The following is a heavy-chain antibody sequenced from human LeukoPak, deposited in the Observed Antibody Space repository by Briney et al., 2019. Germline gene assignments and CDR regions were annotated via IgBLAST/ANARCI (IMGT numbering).Heavy chain of an antibody. J-gene: IGHJ3*02. CDR2: IYYTGST. CDR3: ARRLWFGGDDAFDI. Sequence: PSETLSLTCTVSGGSISSSSYYWGWIRQPPGKGLEWIGYIYYTGSTDYNPSLKSRVTISVDTSKNQFSLKLSSVTAADTAVYYCARRLWFGGDDAFDIWGQGTMVTVSS. V-gene: IGHV4-31*03. D-gene: IGHD3-10*01. CDR1: GGSISSSSYY.